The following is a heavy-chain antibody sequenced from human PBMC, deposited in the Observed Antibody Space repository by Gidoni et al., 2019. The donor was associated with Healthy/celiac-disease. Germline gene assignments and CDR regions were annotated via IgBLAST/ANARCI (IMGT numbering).Heavy chain of an antibody. V-gene: IGHV1-69*01. Sequence: QVQLVQSGAEVKKPGSSVKVSCKASGGTFSSYAISWVRQAPGQGLEWMGGIIPIFGTANYAQKFQGRVTITADESTSTAYMELSSLRSEDTAVYYCARDRGEVYGDYDYYYGMDVWGQGTTVTVSS. D-gene: IGHD4-17*01. CDR1: GGTFSSYA. CDR3: ARDRGEVYGDYDYYYGMDV. CDR2: IIPIFGTA. J-gene: IGHJ6*02.